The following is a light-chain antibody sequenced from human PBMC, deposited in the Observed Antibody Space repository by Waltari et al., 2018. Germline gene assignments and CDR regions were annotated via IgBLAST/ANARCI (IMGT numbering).Light chain of an antibody. J-gene: IGKJ2*03. CDR3: QQYNDWYS. CDR2: DAS. Sequence: KVMTQSPATLSVSPGGVVTLSCRASQGIASNLAWYQYRPGQAPRLLIYDASTRASGIPSRFSGSWSGTEFTLTISGLQSDDSALYYCQQYNDWYSFGQGTKLEI. CDR1: QGIASN. V-gene: IGKV3-15*01.